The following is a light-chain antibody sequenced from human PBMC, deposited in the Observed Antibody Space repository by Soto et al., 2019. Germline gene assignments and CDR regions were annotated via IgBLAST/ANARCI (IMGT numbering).Light chain of an antibody. Sequence: QSALTQPASVSGSPGQSITISCTGTSSDVGGYKYVSWYQQLPGKAPKLMISEVNYRPSGVSNRFSGSKSGNTASLTISGLQAEDEADYYCSSYTSSSTYVVFGGGTKLTVL. CDR2: EVN. J-gene: IGLJ2*01. CDR1: SSDVGGYKY. CDR3: SSYTSSSTYVV. V-gene: IGLV2-14*01.